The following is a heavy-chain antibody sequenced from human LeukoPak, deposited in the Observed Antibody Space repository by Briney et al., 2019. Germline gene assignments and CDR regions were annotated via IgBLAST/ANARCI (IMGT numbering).Heavy chain of an antibody. Sequence: PSETLSLTCTVSGGSISSGSYYWSWIRQPAGKGLEWIGRIYTSGSTNYNPSLKSRVTISVDTSKNQFSLKLSSVTAADTAVYYWAEGGPVYTQMGYYYYYYHMDVWGKGTTVTVSS. CDR1: GGSISSGSYY. V-gene: IGHV4-61*02. D-gene: IGHD5-24*01. J-gene: IGHJ6*03. CDR3: AEGGPVYTQMGYYYYYYHMDV. CDR2: IYTSGST.